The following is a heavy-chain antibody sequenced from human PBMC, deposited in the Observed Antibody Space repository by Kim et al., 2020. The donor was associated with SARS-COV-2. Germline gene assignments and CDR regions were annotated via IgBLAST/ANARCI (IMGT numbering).Heavy chain of an antibody. D-gene: IGHD5-12*01. CDR1: GFTFSSFW. CDR2: IKQDGSEK. J-gene: IGHJ6*02. CDR3: ARDTRGLGGYDSRGYYYYGMDV. V-gene: IGHV3-7*01. Sequence: GGSLRLSCAASGFTFSSFWMSWVRQAPGKGLEWVANIKQDGSEKYYVDSVKGRFTISRDNAKNSLYLKMNSLRAEDTAVYYCARDTRGLGGYDSRGYYYYGMDVWGQGTMVTVSS.